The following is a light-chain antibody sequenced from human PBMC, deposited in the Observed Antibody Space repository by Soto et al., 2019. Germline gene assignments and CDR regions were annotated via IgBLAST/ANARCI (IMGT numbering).Light chain of an antibody. J-gene: IGKJ1*01. V-gene: IGKV1-5*03. CDR3: PPYHSYWT. CDR2: KAS. Sequence: DIERTQSPYTLSSSVGSRFTSTCRASQSISSWLAWYQQKPGKDPKFLIFKASSLESGVQSRFSGSGSGTEFTLTISSLQTDDFSTYYRPPYHSYWTFGTGTQVDIK. CDR1: QSISSW.